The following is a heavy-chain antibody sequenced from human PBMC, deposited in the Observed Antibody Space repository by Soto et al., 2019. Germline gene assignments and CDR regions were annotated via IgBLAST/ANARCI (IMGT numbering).Heavy chain of an antibody. Sequence: QVQLVESGGGVVQPGRSLRLSCAASGFTFSSYGMHWVRQAPGKGLEWVAVISYDGSNKYYADSVKGRFTISRDNSKNTLYLQMNSLRAEDTAVYYCAKDLYSSGWYDPYYFDYWGQGTLVTVSS. CDR2: ISYDGSNK. J-gene: IGHJ4*02. CDR1: GFTFSSYG. CDR3: AKDLYSSGWYDPYYFDY. V-gene: IGHV3-30*18. D-gene: IGHD6-19*01.